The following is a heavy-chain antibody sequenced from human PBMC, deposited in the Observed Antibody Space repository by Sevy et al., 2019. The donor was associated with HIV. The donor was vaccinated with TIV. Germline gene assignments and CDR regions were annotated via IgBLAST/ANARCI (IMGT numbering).Heavy chain of an antibody. CDR1: GYTFTSYA. J-gene: IGHJ4*02. CDR2: INAGNGNT. CDR3: ARSRLVFQQLLDY. V-gene: IGHV1-3*01. D-gene: IGHD6-13*01. Sequence: ASVKVSCKASGYTFTSYAMHWVRQAPGQRLEWIGWINAGNGNTKYSQKFQGRVTITRDTSASTAYMELSSLRSEDTAVYYCARSRLVFQQLLDYWGQGTLVTVSS.